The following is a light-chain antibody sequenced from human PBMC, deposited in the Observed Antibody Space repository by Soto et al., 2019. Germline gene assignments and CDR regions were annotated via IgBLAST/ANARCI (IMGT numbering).Light chain of an antibody. CDR2: EVT. CDR3: CSYAGSNYV. V-gene: IGLV2-23*02. J-gene: IGLJ1*01. Sequence: QSVLTQPASVSGSPGQSITISCTGTSSDVGSYNLVSWYQQHPGKAPKLMIYEVTKRPSGVSNRFSGSKSDNTASLTISGLQAEDGADYYCCSYAGSNYVFGTGTKVTVL. CDR1: SSDVGSYNL.